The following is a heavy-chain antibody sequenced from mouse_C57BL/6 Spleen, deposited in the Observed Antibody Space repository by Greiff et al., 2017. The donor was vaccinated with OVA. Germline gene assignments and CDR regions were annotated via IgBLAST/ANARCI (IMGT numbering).Heavy chain of an antibody. D-gene: IGHD2-10*02. J-gene: IGHJ3*01. V-gene: IGHV14-4*01. CDR2: IDPENGDT. CDR1: GFNIKDDY. CDR3: TGYGQFGY. Sequence: VQLQQSGAELVRPGASVKLSCTASGFNIKDDYMHWVKQRPEQGLEWIGWIDPENGDTEYASKFQGKATITADTSSNTAYLQLSSLTSEDTAVYCCTGYGQFGYWGQGTLVTVSA.